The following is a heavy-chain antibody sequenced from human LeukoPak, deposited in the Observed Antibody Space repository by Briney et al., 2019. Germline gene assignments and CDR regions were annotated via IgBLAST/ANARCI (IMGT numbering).Heavy chain of an antibody. Sequence: RSSETLSLTCAVYGGSFSGYYWSWLRQPPGKGLEWIGEIIHSGSTNYNPSLKSRVTISVDTSKNQFSLKLSSVTAADTAVYYCARAPCGGDCYSDYWGQGTLVTVSS. V-gene: IGHV4-34*12. CDR3: ARAPCGGDCYSDY. CDR1: GGSFSGYY. J-gene: IGHJ4*02. CDR2: IIHSGST. D-gene: IGHD2-21*02.